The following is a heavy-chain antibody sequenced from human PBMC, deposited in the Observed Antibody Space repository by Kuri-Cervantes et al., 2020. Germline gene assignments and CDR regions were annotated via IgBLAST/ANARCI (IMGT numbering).Heavy chain of an antibody. CDR2: IKGDGSDK. V-gene: IGHV3-7*01. Sequence: GGSLRLSCAASGFTFNQYYMSWVRQAPGKGLEWVAMIKGDGSDKYYVDSVRGRFTISRDNSKNTLYLQMNSLRAEDTAVYYCARLVGYCSGGSCLPFDYWGQGTLVTVSS. J-gene: IGHJ4*02. CDR3: ARLVGYCSGGSCLPFDY. CDR1: GFTFNQYY. D-gene: IGHD2-15*01.